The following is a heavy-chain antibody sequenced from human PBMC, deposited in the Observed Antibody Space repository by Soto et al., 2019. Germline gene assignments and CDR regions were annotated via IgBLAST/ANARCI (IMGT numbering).Heavy chain of an antibody. D-gene: IGHD2-2*01. Sequence: EVQLLESGGGLVQPGGSLRLSCASSGFIFSGQAMSWVRQAPGKGLEWVSSISSGSVSSTNYAGSVKGRFTISRDNSKNTRYLQMNNLRAEDTAVYYCAKQLAQNFDYWGQGTLVTVSS. CDR1: GFIFSGQA. CDR3: AKQLAQNFDY. CDR2: ISSGSVSST. V-gene: IGHV3-23*01. J-gene: IGHJ4*02.